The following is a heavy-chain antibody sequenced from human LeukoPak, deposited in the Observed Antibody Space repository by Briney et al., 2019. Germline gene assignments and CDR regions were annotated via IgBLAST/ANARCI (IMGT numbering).Heavy chain of an antibody. CDR2: IYYSGSI. Sequence: SETLSLTCAVSGYSISSSNWWGWIRQPPGKGLEWIGYIYYSGSIYYNPSLKSRVTMSVDTSKNQFSLQLNSVTPEDTAVYYCARGNYNFNYWGQGTLVTVSS. J-gene: IGHJ4*02. CDR1: GYSISSSNW. CDR3: ARGNYNFNY. V-gene: IGHV4-28*05. D-gene: IGHD5-24*01.